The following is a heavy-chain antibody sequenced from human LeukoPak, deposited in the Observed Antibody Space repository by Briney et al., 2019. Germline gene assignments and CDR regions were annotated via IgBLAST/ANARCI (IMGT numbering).Heavy chain of an antibody. V-gene: IGHV4-30-2*01. Sequence: SETLSLTCAVSGGSISSGGYSWSWIRQPPGKGLEWIGYIYHSESTYYNPSLKSRVTISVDRSKNQFSLKLSSVTAADTAVYYCARGNVPFDYWGQGTLVTVSS. CDR2: IYHSEST. J-gene: IGHJ4*02. CDR3: ARGNVPFDY. CDR1: GGSISSGGYS. D-gene: IGHD2-2*01.